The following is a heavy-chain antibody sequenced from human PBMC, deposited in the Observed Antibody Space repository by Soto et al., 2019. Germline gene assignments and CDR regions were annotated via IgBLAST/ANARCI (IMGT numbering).Heavy chain of an antibody. Sequence: GGSLRLSCAASGFTFRSFTMNWVRQAPGKGLEWVSTISSNSAYIYYTDALRGRFTISRDNAKNSLHLQMNSLRAEDTAVYYCTRDASRDSSTRGWFDPWGPGTLVTVSS. V-gene: IGHV3-21*01. D-gene: IGHD6-13*01. CDR2: ISSNSAYI. J-gene: IGHJ5*02. CDR3: TRDASRDSSTRGWFDP. CDR1: GFTFRSFT.